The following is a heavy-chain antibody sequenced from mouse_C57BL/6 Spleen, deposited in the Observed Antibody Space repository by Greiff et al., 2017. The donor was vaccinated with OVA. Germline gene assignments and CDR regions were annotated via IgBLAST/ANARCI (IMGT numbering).Heavy chain of an antibody. J-gene: IGHJ3*01. Sequence: EVKLQESGPELVKPGASVKMSCKASGYTFTDYNMHWVKQSHGKSLEWIGYINPNNGGTSYNQKFKGKATLTVNKSSSTAYMELRSLTSEDSAVYYCASYYGSSWFAYWGQGTLVTVSA. CDR3: ASYYGSSWFAY. CDR2: INPNNGGT. D-gene: IGHD1-1*01. CDR1: GYTFTDYN. V-gene: IGHV1-22*01.